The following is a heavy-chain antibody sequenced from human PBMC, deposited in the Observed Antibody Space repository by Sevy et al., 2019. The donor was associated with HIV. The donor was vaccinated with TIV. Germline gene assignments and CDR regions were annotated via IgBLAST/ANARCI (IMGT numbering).Heavy chain of an antibody. CDR1: GFTFSNYA. Sequence: GGSLRLSCAASGFTFSNYAMGWVRQAPGKGLEWVSGIGVRGDRKYYADSVKGRFTISRDNSKNTLFLQMNSLRVEDTAGDYCGGLLTENAFDIWGQGTMVTVSS. J-gene: IGHJ3*02. CDR3: GGLLTENAFDI. D-gene: IGHD2-8*02. CDR2: IGVRGDRK. V-gene: IGHV3-23*01.